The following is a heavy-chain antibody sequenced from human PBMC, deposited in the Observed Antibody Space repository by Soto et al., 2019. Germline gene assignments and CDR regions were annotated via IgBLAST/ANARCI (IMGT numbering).Heavy chain of an antibody. CDR3: ARLPGVRGVFDGFNV. J-gene: IGHJ3*01. V-gene: IGHV5-51*01. CDR2: IYRGDSDT. Sequence: PGESLKISCKVSGYSFAGYWIGWVRQMPGKGLDWMGVIYRGDSDTRYSPSFHGQVTISADKSISTAYLQWSSLKASDTAMYFCARLPGVRGVFDGFNVWGQGTMVTVSS. CDR1: GYSFAGYW. D-gene: IGHD3-10*01.